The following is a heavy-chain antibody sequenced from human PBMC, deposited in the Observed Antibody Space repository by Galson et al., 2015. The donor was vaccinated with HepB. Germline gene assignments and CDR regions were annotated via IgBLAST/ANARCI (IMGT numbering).Heavy chain of an antibody. J-gene: IGHJ6*02. V-gene: IGHV3-48*03. CDR2: ISSGDTTT. CDR1: GFAFGTYE. Sequence: SLRLSCAASGFAFGTYEMNWVRQAPGKGLEWVSYISSGDTTTYYADSVKGRFTISRDNARYSLYLQMNSLRAEDTALYYCAKDKGMYYGSGRVSGMVFWGQGTTGAVAS. D-gene: IGHD3-10*01. CDR3: AKDKGMYYGSGRVSGMVF.